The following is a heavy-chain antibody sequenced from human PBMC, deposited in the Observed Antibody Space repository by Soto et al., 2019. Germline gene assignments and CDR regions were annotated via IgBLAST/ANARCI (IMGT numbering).Heavy chain of an antibody. J-gene: IGHJ4*02. CDR2: ISDRGDTT. CDR3: AKDKPGTTSFDY. D-gene: IGHD1-1*01. CDR1: GFTISSNA. V-gene: IGHV3-23*01. Sequence: GGSLRLSCAASGFTISSNAMYWVRQAPGKGLEWVSAISDRGDTTHYADSVKGRFTISRDTSKNTLYLQLNTLRADDTAVYYCAKDKPGTTSFDYWGQGTLVTVSS.